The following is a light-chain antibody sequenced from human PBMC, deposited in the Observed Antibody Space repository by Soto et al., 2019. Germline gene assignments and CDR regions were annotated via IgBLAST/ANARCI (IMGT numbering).Light chain of an antibody. CDR2: DAS. J-gene: IGKJ4*01. CDR1: QRVSSY. Sequence: EIVLTQSPATLSFSPGERATLSCRARQRVSSYLALYQQKPGQAPRLLIYDASNRATGIPARFSGSGSGTDFTLTISSLEPEDFAVYYCQQRRNWLTFGGGTKVEIK. V-gene: IGKV3-11*01. CDR3: QQRRNWLT.